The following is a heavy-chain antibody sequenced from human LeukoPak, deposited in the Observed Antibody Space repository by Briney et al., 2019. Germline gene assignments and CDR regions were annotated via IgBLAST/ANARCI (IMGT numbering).Heavy chain of an antibody. J-gene: IGHJ4*02. D-gene: IGHD3-9*01. CDR3: ARIDWNPDY. CDR1: GYSISSGYH. V-gene: IGHV4-38-2*01. CDR2: IYRGGIT. Sequence: SETLSLTCSVSGYSISSGYHWGWIRQPPGKGLEWIGNIYRGGITYYNPSLKSRVTISVGTSKNHFSLRLSSVTAADTAVYYCARIDWNPDYWGQGTLVTVSS.